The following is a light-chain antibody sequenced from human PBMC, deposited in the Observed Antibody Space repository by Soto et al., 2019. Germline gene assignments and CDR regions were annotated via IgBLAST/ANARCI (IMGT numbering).Light chain of an antibody. CDR1: ESLVKSDGNTF. Sequence: DVVLTQSPLSLSVTLGQPASISCRSSESLVKSDGNTFLNWFQQRPGQSPRRLIYKVTNRDSGVPARFSGSGSGTDCTLKIARVEAEDVGLYYCMQATHWPPVTFGQGTRLEIK. V-gene: IGKV2-30*01. CDR2: KVT. J-gene: IGKJ5*01. CDR3: MQATHWPPVT.